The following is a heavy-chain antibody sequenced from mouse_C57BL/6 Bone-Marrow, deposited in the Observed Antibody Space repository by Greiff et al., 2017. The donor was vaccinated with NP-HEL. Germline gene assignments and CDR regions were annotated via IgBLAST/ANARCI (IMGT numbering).Heavy chain of an antibody. CDR1: GYTFTGYW. CDR3: ARRGWPFSVWYFDG. J-gene: IGHJ1*03. Sequence: QVQLQQSGAELVKPGASVKLSCKASGYTFTGYWIEWVKQRPGQGLEWIGEIFPGIGSPNYNEKFKGKATFNEDTSSNAAYMQLSSLTAEDSAVYYSARRGWPFSVWYFDGWGTGTTVTVAS. V-gene: IGHV1-9*01. CDR2: IFPGIGSP.